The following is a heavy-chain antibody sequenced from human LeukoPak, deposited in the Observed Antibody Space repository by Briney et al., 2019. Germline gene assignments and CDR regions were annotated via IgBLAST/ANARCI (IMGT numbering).Heavy chain of an antibody. D-gene: IGHD2-21*02. J-gene: IGHJ4*02. CDR3: ARGHPDCGGDCPDY. CDR1: GGSISSSSYY. Sequence: KPSETLSLTCTVSGGSISSSSYYWGWIRQPPGKGLEWIGSIYYSGSTYYNPSLKSRVTISVDTSKNQFSLKLSSVTAADTAVYYRARGHPDCGGDCPDYWGQGTLVTVSS. CDR2: IYYSGST. V-gene: IGHV4-39*07.